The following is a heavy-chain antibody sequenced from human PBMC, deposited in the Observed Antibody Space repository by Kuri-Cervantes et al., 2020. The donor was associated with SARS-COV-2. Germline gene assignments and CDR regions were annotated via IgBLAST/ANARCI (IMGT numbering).Heavy chain of an antibody. D-gene: IGHD3-3*01. CDR2: IYTSGST. CDR3: ARHRKIYDYWGGRGYFYYYMDV. Sequence: SETLSLTCTVSGGSISSGSYYWSWIRQPAGKGLEWIGYIYTSGSTNYNPSLKSRVTISVDTSKNQFSLKLNSVTAADTAIYFCARHRKIYDYWGGRGYFYYYMDVCGSGTTVTVSS. CDR1: GGSISSGSYY. J-gene: IGHJ6*03. V-gene: IGHV4-61*09.